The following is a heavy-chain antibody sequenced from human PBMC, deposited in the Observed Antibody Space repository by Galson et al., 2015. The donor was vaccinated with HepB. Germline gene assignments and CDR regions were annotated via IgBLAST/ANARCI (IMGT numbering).Heavy chain of an antibody. Sequence: SLRLSCAASGFTFSSYGIHWVRQAPGKGLEWVAAIWYDGSNKYYADSVKGRFTISRDNSKNTLYLQMNSLRAEDTAVYYCARAKNYDFWSGPPAGYYYYDMDVWGQGTTVTVSS. CDR2: IWYDGSNK. J-gene: IGHJ6*02. CDR1: GFTFSSYG. V-gene: IGHV3-33*01. D-gene: IGHD3-3*01. CDR3: ARAKNYDFWSGPPAGYYYYDMDV.